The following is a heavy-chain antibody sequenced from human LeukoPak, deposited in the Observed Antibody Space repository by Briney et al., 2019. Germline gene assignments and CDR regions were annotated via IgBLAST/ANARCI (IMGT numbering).Heavy chain of an antibody. CDR3: ATENTRGYSYGSPTDAFDI. Sequence: PGGSLRLSCAASGFTVSSNYMSWVRQAPGKGLEWVSSISSSSSYIYYADSVKGRFTISRDNAKKSLYLEMNSLRAEDTAVYYCATENTRGYSYGSPTDAFDIWGQGTMVTVSS. D-gene: IGHD5-18*01. J-gene: IGHJ3*02. CDR1: GFTVSSNY. CDR2: ISSSSSYI. V-gene: IGHV3-21*01.